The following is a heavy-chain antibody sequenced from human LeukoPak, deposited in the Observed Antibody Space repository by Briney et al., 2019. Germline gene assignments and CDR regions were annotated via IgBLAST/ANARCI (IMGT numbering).Heavy chain of an antibody. CDR2: IIPIFGTA. V-gene: IGHV1-69*05. CDR1: GGTFSSYA. CDR3: ASSDTAMGPFDY. Sequence: SVKVSCKASGGTFSSYAISWVRQAPGQGLEWMGGIIPIFGTANYAQKFQGRVTITTDESTSTAYMELSSLRSEDTAVHYCASSDTAMGPFDYWGQGTLVTVSS. D-gene: IGHD5-18*01. J-gene: IGHJ4*02.